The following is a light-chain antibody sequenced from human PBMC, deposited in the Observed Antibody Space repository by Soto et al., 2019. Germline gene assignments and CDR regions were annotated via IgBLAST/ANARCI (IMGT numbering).Light chain of an antibody. J-gene: IGKJ4*01. V-gene: IGKV3-20*01. Sequence: EVGLTQSPGTLSLSPGERDTLSCRASQSFSSSNLAWYQHKPGQPPKLIVYSASRRATGIQDRFSGSGSGTDFTLTISRLDPEDCALYYCQRYGGSPPVTFGGGTKV. CDR3: QRYGGSPPVT. CDR2: SAS. CDR1: QSFSSSN.